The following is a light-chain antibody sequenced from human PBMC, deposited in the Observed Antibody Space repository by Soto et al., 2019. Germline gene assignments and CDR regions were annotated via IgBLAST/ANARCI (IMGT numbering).Light chain of an antibody. J-gene: IGLJ1*01. CDR1: SSNIGAGYD. CDR2: GNS. V-gene: IGLV1-40*01. Sequence: QSVLRQPPSVSGAPGQRGTISCTGSSSNIGAGYDVHWYQQLPGTAPKLLIYGNSNRPSGVPDRFSGSKSGTSASLAITGLQAEDEADYYCQSYDSSLSGSYVFGTGTKVTVL. CDR3: QSYDSSLSGSYV.